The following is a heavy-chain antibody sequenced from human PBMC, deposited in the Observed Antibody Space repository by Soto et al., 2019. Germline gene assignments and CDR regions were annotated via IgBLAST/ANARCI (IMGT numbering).Heavy chain of an antibody. CDR3: AHPRGYGVFDAYDI. Sequence: GGSLRLSCVSSGFTFSTYAMSWVRQAPGKGLEWVSALTPSGGETYYADSVKGRFTISRDNSMNALYLQMSSLRIEDTAVYYCAHPRGYGVFDAYDIWGQGTMVTVSS. J-gene: IGHJ3*02. CDR2: LTPSGGET. CDR1: GFTFSTYA. V-gene: IGHV3-23*01. D-gene: IGHD4-17*01.